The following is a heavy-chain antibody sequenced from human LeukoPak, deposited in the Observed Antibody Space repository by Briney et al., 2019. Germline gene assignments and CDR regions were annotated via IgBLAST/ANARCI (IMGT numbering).Heavy chain of an antibody. J-gene: IGHJ4*02. CDR1: GFTFSDYY. CDR2: ISSSGSTI. V-gene: IGHV3-11*04. CDR3: ARDPRYYDSSTSFDY. Sequence: PGGSLRLSCAASGFTFSDYYMSWIRQAPGKGLEWVSYISSSGSTIYYADSVKGRFTISRDNAKNSLYLQMNSLRAEDTAVYYCARDPRYYDSSTSFDYWGQGTLVTVSS. D-gene: IGHD3-22*01.